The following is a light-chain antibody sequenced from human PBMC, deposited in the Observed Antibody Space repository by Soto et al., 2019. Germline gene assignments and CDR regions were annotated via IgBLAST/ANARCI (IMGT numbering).Light chain of an antibody. CDR1: SSNIGNNY. CDR2: DNN. CDR3: GTWDSSLSAGV. Sequence: QSVLTQRPSVSAAPGQKVTISCSGSSSNIGNNYVSWYQQLPGTAPKLLIYDNNKRPSGIPDRFSGSKSGTSATLGITGLQTGDEAGYYCGTWDSSLSAGVFGGGTKLTVL. V-gene: IGLV1-51*01. J-gene: IGLJ2*01.